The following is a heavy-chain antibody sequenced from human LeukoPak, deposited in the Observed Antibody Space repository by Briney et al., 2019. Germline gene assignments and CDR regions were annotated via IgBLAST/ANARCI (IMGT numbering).Heavy chain of an antibody. CDR3: AKDHFYGDGSGSYSY. J-gene: IGHJ4*02. CDR2: INSDGTST. D-gene: IGHD3-10*01. V-gene: IGHV3-74*01. Sequence: GGSLRLSCAASGFTFSSYWMHWVRQAPGKGLVWVSHINSDGTSTTYADSVKGRFIISRDNAKNTLYLKMNSLRAEDTAVYYCAKDHFYGDGSGSYSYWGQGTLVTVSS. CDR1: GFTFSSYW.